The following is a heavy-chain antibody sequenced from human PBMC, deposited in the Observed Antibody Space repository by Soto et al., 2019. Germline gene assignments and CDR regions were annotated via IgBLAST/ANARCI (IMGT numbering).Heavy chain of an antibody. CDR2: IYYSGST. V-gene: IGHV4-59*01. J-gene: IGHJ6*02. CDR1: GGSIGSYY. CDR3: ARDGGFYYGMDV. Sequence: QVQLQESGPGLVKPSETLSLTCTVSGGSIGSYYWNWIRQPPGKGLEWIGYIYYSGSTNYNPSLKSRVTISGDTSKIQFSLKLSSVTAADTAVYYCARDGGFYYGMDVWGQGTTVTVSS. D-gene: IGHD3-3*01.